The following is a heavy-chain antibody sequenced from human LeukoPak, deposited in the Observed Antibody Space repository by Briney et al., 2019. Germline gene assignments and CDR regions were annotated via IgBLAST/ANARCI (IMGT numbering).Heavy chain of an antibody. CDR1: GYIFTSYA. J-gene: IGHJ5*02. CDR3: ARGRDSDTYYLSWFDP. V-gene: IGHV1-3*03. Sequence: ASVKVSCKASGYIFTSYAIHWVRQAPGQRLEWMGWINAGNGNTKYSQEFQGRVTITRDTSASTAYMELNSLRSEDMAVYYCARGRDSDTYYLSWFDPWGQGTLVTVSS. D-gene: IGHD1-26*01. CDR2: INAGNGNT.